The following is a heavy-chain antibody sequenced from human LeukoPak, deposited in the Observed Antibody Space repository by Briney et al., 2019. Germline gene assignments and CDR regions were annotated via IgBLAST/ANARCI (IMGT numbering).Heavy chain of an antibody. J-gene: IGHJ6*02. CDR1: GFTFNTYS. D-gene: IGHD2-2*01. CDR2: ISSSSITI. CDR3: VRLPAAVYGMDV. V-gene: IGHV3-48*01. Sequence: GGSLRLSCAASGFTFNTYSMNWVRHAPGKGLEWVSYISSSSITIYYADSVKGRFTISRDNAKNSLYLQMDSLRAEDTAVYYCVRLPAAVYGMDVWGQGTTVTVSS.